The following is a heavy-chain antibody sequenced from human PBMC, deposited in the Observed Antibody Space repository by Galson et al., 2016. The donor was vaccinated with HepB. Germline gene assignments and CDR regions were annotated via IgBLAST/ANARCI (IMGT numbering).Heavy chain of an antibody. D-gene: IGHD3-22*01. J-gene: IGHJ4*02. CDR2: IIPIFGTA. V-gene: IGHV1-69*13. CDR1: GGTFSSYA. CDR3: ARDIDYDSSGYGDD. Sequence: SVKVSCKASGGTFSSYAISWVRQAPGQGLEWMGGIIPIFGTANYAQKFQGIVTITADESTSTAYMELSSLRSEDTAVYYCARDIDYDSSGYGDDWGQGTLVTVSS.